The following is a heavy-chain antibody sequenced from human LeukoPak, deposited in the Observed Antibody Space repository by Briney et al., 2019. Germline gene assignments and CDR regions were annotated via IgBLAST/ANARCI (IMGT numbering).Heavy chain of an antibody. CDR2: IYGSSRT. D-gene: IGHD5-18*01. J-gene: IGHJ4*02. V-gene: IGHV3-66*01. CDR1: GFIVSSYY. CDR3: ARDRADGYNYGDYFDN. Sequence: GGSLRLSCAGSGFIVSSYYMSWVRQAAGKGLEWVSVIYGSSRTYYADSVKGRFTISRDNSKNTVYLQMDSLRAEDTAVYYCARDRADGYNYGDYFDNWGQGTLVTVSS.